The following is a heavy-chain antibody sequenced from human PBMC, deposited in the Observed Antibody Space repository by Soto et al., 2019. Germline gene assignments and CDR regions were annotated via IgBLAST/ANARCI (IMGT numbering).Heavy chain of an antibody. CDR2: ISATGGSA. V-gene: IGHV3-23*01. CDR3: GNGTTAVYCFDF. Sequence: DVQLLESGGGLVQPGGSLRLSCAASGFTFSSYAMSWVRKAPGKGLEWVSAISATGGSAYYEEPVKGRFTISRGNSKNTVFRKIDRLVTEDAAVYYSGNGTTAVYCFDFWGHGTVVNVSS. CDR1: GFTFSSYA. J-gene: IGHJ4*01. D-gene: IGHD2-15*01.